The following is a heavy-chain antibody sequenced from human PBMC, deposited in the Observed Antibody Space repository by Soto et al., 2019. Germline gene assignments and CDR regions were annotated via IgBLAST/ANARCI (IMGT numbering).Heavy chain of an antibody. V-gene: IGHV4-30-4*02. CDR3: ARRIEGGDNNWFDP. D-gene: IGHD4-17*01. CDR1: GGSISSGDYY. J-gene: IGHJ5*02. CDR2: IYYSGST. Sequence: SETLSLTCTVSGGSISSGDYYWSWIRQPPGKGLEWIGYIYYSGSTYYNPSLKSRVTISVDTSKNQFSLKLSSVTAADTAVYYCARRIEGGDNNWFDPWGQGTLVTVSS.